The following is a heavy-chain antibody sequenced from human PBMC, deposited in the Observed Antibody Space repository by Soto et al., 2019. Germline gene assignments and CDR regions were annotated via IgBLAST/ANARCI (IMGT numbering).Heavy chain of an antibody. CDR3: ARVEYSSSWYGGPAYYYYYGMDV. J-gene: IGHJ6*02. D-gene: IGHD6-13*01. CDR2: ISAYNGNT. V-gene: IGHV1-18*01. Sequence: GASVKVSCKASGYTFASYAISWMRQAPGQGLEWMGWISAYNGNTNYAQKLQGRVTMTTDTSTSTAYMELRSLRSDDTAVYYCARVEYSSSWYGGPAYYYYYGMDVWGQGTTVTVSS. CDR1: GYTFASYA.